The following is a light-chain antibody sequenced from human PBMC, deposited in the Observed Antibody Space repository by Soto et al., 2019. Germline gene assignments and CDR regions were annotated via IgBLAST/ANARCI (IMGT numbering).Light chain of an antibody. CDR1: QSISSY. CDR3: QQSSRPWT. Sequence: DIQMTQSPSSLSASVGDRVTITCRASQSISSYLNWYQQKPGKAPKLLIYAASTLKSGVPSRFSGSGSGTDFALTISSLQPEDFATYYCQQSSRPWTFGQGTKVEVK. V-gene: IGKV1-39*01. J-gene: IGKJ1*01. CDR2: AAS.